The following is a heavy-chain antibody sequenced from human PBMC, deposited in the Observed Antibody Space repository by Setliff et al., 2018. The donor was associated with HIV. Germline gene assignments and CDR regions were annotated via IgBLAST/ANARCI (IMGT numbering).Heavy chain of an antibody. J-gene: IGHJ4*02. Sequence: SGPTLVNPTHTLTLTCTFSGFSLPASGVGVGWVRQPPGKALEWLGIIYWDAEKRYNPSLQSSLSITNHTSRRQVVLRMTNVDPVDSGTYFWVHRTNQLYLRWGQGTLVTVSS. CDR2: IYWDAEK. CDR1: GFSLPASGVG. CDR3: VHRTNQLYLR. V-gene: IGHV2-5*02. D-gene: IGHD2-2*02.